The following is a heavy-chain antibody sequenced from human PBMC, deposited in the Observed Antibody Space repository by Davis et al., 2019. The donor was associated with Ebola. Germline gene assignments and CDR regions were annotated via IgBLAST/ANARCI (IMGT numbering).Heavy chain of an antibody. J-gene: IGHJ4*02. CDR2: IYHSGST. V-gene: IGHV4-4*02. Sequence: SETLSLTCAVSGGSISSRNWWNWVRQPPGKGLEWIGEIYHSGSTYYNPSLKSRVTISVDTSKNQFSLKLSSVTAADTAVYYCAIPNTYYYDSSGYYGQYYFDYWGQGTLVTVSS. CDR1: GGSISSRNW. D-gene: IGHD3-22*01. CDR3: AIPNTYYYDSSGYYGQYYFDY.